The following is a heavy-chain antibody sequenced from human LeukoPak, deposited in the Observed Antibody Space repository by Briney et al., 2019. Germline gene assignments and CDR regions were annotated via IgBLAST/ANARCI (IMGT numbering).Heavy chain of an antibody. CDR3: ARGRPLLYSSGWSSDY. CDR1: GLTVTNAW. CDR2: ISSSSNYI. V-gene: IGHV3-21*01. J-gene: IGHJ4*02. D-gene: IGHD6-19*01. Sequence: GGSLRLSCSASGLTVTNAWMNWVRQAPGEGLEWVSSISSSSNYIYYADSVKGRFTIPRDNAKNSLCLQADSLRVEDTAVYYCARGRPLLYSSGWSSDYWGQGALVTVSS.